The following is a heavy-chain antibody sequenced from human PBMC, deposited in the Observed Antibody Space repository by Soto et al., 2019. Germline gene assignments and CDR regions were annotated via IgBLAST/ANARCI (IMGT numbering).Heavy chain of an antibody. CDR3: TTGYCTNGVCPG. V-gene: IGHV3-15*01. J-gene: IGHJ4*02. CDR1: GFTFSNAW. D-gene: IGHD2-8*01. CDR2: IKSKTDGGIT. Sequence: GGSLRLSCAASGFTFSNAWMSWVRQAPGKGLEWVGRIKSKTDGGITDYAAPVKGRFTISRDDSKNTLYLQMNSLKTEDTAVYYCTTGYCTNGVCPGWGQGTLVTVSS.